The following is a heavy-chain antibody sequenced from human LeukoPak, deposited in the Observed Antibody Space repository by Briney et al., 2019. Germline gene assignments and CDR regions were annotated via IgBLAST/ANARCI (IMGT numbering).Heavy chain of an antibody. CDR3: ARGDYGEGYFDY. CDR1: GFTVSSNY. J-gene: IGHJ4*02. D-gene: IGHD4-17*01. Sequence: GGSLRLSCAASGFTVSSNYMSWVRQAPGKGLEWVSVIYSGGSTYYADSAKGRFTISRDNSKNTLYLQMNSLRAEDTAVYYCARGDYGEGYFDYWGQGTLVTVSS. V-gene: IGHV3-53*01. CDR2: IYSGGST.